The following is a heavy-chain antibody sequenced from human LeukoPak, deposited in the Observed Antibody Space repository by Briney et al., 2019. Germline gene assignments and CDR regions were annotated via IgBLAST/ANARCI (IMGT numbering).Heavy chain of an antibody. D-gene: IGHD6-13*01. Sequence: PSQTLSLTCAVSGDSITSSGSSWSWIRQPLGKGLEWIGYIYHSGGAYYNPSLKSRVTISLDRSKNQFSLKLDSVTAADTAVYYCARDFIAQSPIPAYWGQGTLVSVSS. J-gene: IGHJ4*02. CDR1: GDSITSSGSS. CDR3: ARDFIAQSPIPAY. CDR2: IYHSGGA. V-gene: IGHV4-30-2*01.